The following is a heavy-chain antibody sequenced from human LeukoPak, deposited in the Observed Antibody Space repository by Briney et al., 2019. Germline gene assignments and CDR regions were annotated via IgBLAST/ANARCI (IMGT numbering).Heavy chain of an antibody. CDR1: GFTFSNAW. Sequence: PGGSLRLSCAASGFTFSNAWMSWVRQAPGKGLEWVGRIKSKTDGGTTDYAAPVKGRFTISRDNAENSVYLQMNSLRAEDTAVYYCARDEVGATDWGQGTLVTVSS. D-gene: IGHD1-26*01. J-gene: IGHJ4*02. CDR3: ARDEVGATD. V-gene: IGHV3-15*01. CDR2: IKSKTDGGTT.